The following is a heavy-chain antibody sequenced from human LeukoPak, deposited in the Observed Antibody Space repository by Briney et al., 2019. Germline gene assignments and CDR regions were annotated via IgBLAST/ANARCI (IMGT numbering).Heavy chain of an antibody. J-gene: IGHJ4*02. CDR2: IYPGDSDT. D-gene: IGHD2-2*01. V-gene: IGHV5-51*01. CDR3: ARLRDIVVVPASGFDY. CDR1: GYSFTSYW. Sequence: GESLKISCKGSGYSFTSYWIGWVRPMPGKGLEWMGIIYPGDSDTRYSPSFQGQVTISADKSISTAYLQWSSLKASDTAMYYCARLRDIVVVPASGFDYWGQGTLVTVSS.